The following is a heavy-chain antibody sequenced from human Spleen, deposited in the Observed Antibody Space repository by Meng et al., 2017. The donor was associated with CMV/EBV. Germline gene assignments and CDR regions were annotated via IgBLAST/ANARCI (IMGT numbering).Heavy chain of an antibody. CDR1: EERFNTYS. J-gene: IGHJ4*02. D-gene: IGHD1-1*01. CDR3: ARHGMDRDFDQ. CDR2: IIPIFGAT. Sequence: SVKVSYKASEERFNTYSVSWVRQAPGQGLEWMGGIIPIFGATNYTQNFQGRVTITRDESTRIAYMELTSLTSEDTAVYYCARHGMDRDFDQWGQGTLVTVSS. V-gene: IGHV1-69*05.